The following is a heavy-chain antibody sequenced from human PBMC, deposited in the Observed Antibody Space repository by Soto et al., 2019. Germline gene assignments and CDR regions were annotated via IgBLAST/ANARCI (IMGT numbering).Heavy chain of an antibody. Sequence: SETQSLTCAVSGYSISSGYYWGWIRQPPGKGLEWIGSIYHSGTTYYNPSLKSRVTISLDTSKSQFSLKLTSVTAADRAVYYCARGSVDTVDSSGFYEYWGQGTLVTVSS. J-gene: IGHJ4*02. V-gene: IGHV4-38-2*01. CDR2: IYHSGTT. CDR3: ARGSVDTVDSSGFYEY. CDR1: GYSISSGYY. D-gene: IGHD3-22*01.